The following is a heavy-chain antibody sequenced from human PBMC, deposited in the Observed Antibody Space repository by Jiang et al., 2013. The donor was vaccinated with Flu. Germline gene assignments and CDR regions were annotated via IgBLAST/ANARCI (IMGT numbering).Heavy chain of an antibody. J-gene: IGHJ4*02. CDR1: GFTFSGSA. D-gene: IGHD3-10*01. CDR3: TRSITMVRGVINLFDY. CDR2: IRSKANSYAT. Sequence: PGRSLRLSCAASGFTFSGSAMHWVRQASGKGLEWVGRIRSKANSYATAYAASVKGRFTISRDDSKNTAYLQMNSLKTEDTAVYYCTRSITMVRGVINLFDYWGQGTLVTVSS. V-gene: IGHV3-73*01.